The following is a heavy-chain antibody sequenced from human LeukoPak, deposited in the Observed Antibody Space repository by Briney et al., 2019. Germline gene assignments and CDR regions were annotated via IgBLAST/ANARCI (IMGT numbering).Heavy chain of an antibody. V-gene: IGHV4-34*01. Sequence: SETLSLTCAVYGGSFSGYYWSWIRQPPGKGLEWIGEINHSGSTNYNPSLKSRVTISVDTSKNQFSLKLSSVTAADTAVYYCARHVGFPGVGESNYDSSGYYYGWFDPWGQGTLVTVSS. CDR2: INHSGST. CDR1: GGSFSGYY. J-gene: IGHJ5*02. D-gene: IGHD3-22*01. CDR3: ARHVGFPGVGESNYDSSGYYYGWFDP.